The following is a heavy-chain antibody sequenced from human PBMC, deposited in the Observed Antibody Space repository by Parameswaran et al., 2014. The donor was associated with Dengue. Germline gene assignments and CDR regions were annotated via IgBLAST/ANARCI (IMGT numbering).Heavy chain of an antibody. J-gene: IGHJ6*02. CDR3: ARVGDCSGGSCYGLDV. CDR2: IYSDGRT. Sequence: WIRQPPGKGLEWVSVIYSDGRTYYADSVKGRFTISRDNSKNTLYLQMNSLRAENTAVYYCARVGDCSGGSCYGLDVWGQGTTVTVSS. D-gene: IGHD2-15*01. V-gene: IGHV3-53*01.